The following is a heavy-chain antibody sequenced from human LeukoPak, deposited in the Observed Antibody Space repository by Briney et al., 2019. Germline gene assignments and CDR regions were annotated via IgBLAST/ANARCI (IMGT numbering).Heavy chain of an antibody. Sequence: SETLSLTCTVSGGSVSSYYWSWIRQPPGKGLEWIGYIYYSGGTDYNPSLKSRVTISVDTSKNQFSLKLSSVTAADTAVYYCAREACGSGSCRHFDYWGQGTLVTVSS. CDR1: GGSVSSYY. V-gene: IGHV4-59*02. CDR2: IYYSGGT. CDR3: AREACGSGSCRHFDY. J-gene: IGHJ4*02. D-gene: IGHD3-10*01.